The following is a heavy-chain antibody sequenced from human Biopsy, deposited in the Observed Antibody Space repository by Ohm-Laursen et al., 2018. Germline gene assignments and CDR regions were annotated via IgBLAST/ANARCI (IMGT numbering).Heavy chain of an antibody. CDR3: ARDSEYGDYRNYYYDMDV. CDR2: MNPNSGKT. Sequence: ASVKVSCKTSGYTFISYDIDWVRQATGQGLEWMGWMNPNSGKTGYAQKFQGRVTITADESTSTAYMELSSLRSEDTAVYYCARDSEYGDYRNYYYDMDVWGQGTTVTVSS. D-gene: IGHD4-17*01. CDR1: GYTFISYD. V-gene: IGHV1-8*01. J-gene: IGHJ6*02.